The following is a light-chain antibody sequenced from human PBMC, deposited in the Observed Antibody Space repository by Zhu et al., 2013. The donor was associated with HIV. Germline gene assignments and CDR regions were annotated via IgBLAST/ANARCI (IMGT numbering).Light chain of an antibody. J-gene: IGKJ2*01. V-gene: IGKV1-5*03. Sequence: DVQMTQSPSTLSASVGDRVTITCRASQTISSWLAWYQQKPGKAPKLLIYKASSLESGVPLRFSGSGSGTEFNLIINSLQPEDSATYYCQQYNGFPKIFGQGTTLEIK. CDR3: QQYNGFPKI. CDR1: QTISSW. CDR2: KAS.